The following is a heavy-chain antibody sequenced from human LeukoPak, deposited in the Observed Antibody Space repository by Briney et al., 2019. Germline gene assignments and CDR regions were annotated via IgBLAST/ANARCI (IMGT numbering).Heavy chain of an antibody. V-gene: IGHV3-23*01. CDR3: ARDQGGVGY. J-gene: IGHJ4*02. D-gene: IGHD3-16*01. CDR1: GFTFSNYG. CDR2: ISGSGGST. Sequence: GGSLRLSCAASGFTFSNYGMTWVRQAPGKGLEWVSAISGSGGSTYYADSVKGRFTISRDNSKNTLYLQMNSLRAEDTAVYYCARDQGGVGYWGQGTLVTVSS.